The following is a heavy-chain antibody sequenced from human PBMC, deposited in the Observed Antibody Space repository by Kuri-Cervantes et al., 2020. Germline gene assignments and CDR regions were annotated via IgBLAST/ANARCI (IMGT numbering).Heavy chain of an antibody. CDR3: ARGGAWSSSWYYYYYYMDV. D-gene: IGHD6-13*01. V-gene: IGHV4-38-2*01. Sequence: GSLRLSCAASGFTFSNYAMSWVRQAPGKGLEWIGSFFHPGNTYYKAALKSRVTISVDTSKNQFSLKLSSVTAADTAVYYCARGGAWSSSWYYYYYYMDVWGKGTTVTVSS. J-gene: IGHJ6*03. CDR2: FFHPGNT. CDR1: GFTFSNYA.